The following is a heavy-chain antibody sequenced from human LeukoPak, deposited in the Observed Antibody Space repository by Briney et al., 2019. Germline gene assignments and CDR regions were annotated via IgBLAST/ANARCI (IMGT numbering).Heavy chain of an antibody. J-gene: IGHJ6*02. V-gene: IGHV1-69*02. CDR3: ASEYQLLNYYYGMDV. D-gene: IGHD2-2*01. Sequence: SVKVSCKASGGTFTSYTISWVRQAPGQGLEWMGRIIPIFGIANYAQKFQGRVTITADKSTSTAYMDLSSLRSEDTAVYYCASEYQLLNYYYGMDVWGQGTTVTVSS. CDR2: IIPIFGIA. CDR1: GGTFTSYT.